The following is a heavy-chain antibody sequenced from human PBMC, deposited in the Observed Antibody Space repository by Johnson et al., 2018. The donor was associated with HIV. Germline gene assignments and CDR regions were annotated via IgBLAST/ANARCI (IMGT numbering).Heavy chain of an antibody. D-gene: IGHD4-17*01. V-gene: IGHV3-20*04. J-gene: IGHJ3*02. Sequence: VQLVESGGSVVRPGGSLRLSCVASGFSFDDFAVSWVRQVPGRGLEWVSGITWNGGTTGYADSVKGRFLISRDNAKNSLYLQMSSLRAEDTALYYCARDLGRWAVTTDDGLDIWGQGTMVTVSS. CDR3: ARDLGRWAVTTDDGLDI. CDR2: ITWNGGTT. CDR1: GFSFDDFA.